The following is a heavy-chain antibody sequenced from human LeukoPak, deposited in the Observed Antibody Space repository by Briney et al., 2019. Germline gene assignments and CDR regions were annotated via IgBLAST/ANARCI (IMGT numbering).Heavy chain of an antibody. CDR1: GYTFSDYG. D-gene: IGHD4-11*01. J-gene: IGHJ4*02. V-gene: IGHV1-18*01. CDR2: ISEYSGNT. CDR3: ARDPPPPDYSDFGPFFDH. Sequence: ASVKVSCKTSGYTFSDYGIGWVRQAPGQGLEWMGWISEYSGNTHYAQKFHDRVTMTTDSSTSTAFLEVTSLRTDDTAVYYCARDPPPPDYSDFGPFFDHWGQGTLVTVSS.